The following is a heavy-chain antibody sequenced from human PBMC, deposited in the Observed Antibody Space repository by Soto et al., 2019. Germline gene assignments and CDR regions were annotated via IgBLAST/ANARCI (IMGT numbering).Heavy chain of an antibody. CDR2: ISLYNGDT. D-gene: IGHD3-22*01. CDR1: GYTFSNYG. CDR3: ARDYYDSSGYLT. V-gene: IGHV1-18*01. Sequence: ASVKVSCKTSGYTFSNYGITWVRQAPGQRLEWMGWISLYNGDTNYAQKLQGRVTMTTDTSTTTAYMELRSLRSDDTAVYYCARDYYDSSGYLTWGQGTLVTVSS. J-gene: IGHJ5*02.